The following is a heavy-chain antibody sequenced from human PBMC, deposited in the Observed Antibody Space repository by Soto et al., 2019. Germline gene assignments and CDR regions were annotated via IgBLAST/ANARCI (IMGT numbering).Heavy chain of an antibody. V-gene: IGHV3-23*01. Sequence: EVQLLESGGGLVQPGGSLRLSCAASGFTFSSYAMSWVRQAPGKGLEWVSAISGSGGSTYYADSVKGRFTISRDNSKNTLYLQMNSRRAEDTAVYYCAKRRGEQGCFDYWGQGTLVTVSS. CDR2: ISGSGGST. CDR1: GFTFSSYA. D-gene: IGHD3-16*01. J-gene: IGHJ4*02. CDR3: AKRRGEQGCFDY.